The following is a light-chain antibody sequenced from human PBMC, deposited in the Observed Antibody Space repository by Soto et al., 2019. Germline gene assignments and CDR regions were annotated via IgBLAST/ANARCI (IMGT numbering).Light chain of an antibody. J-gene: IGLJ2*01. V-gene: IGLV1-47*02. CDR1: SSNIGTNY. Sequence: QSVLTQPPSASGTPGQRVTISCSGSSSNIGTNYVYWYQQLPGTAPKLLIYSNNHRPSGVPDRFSGSKSGTSASLAISGRRSEDEADYYCAAWDDSLRGPVFGGGTKLTVL. CDR3: AAWDDSLRGPV. CDR2: SNN.